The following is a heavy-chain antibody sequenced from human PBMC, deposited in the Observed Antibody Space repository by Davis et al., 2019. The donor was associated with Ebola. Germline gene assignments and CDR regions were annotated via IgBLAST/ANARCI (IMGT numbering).Heavy chain of an antibody. J-gene: IGHJ4*02. Sequence: SGPTLVQPTYPFTLTCTVPGLSLSNARMGVSWIRQPPGKALEWLAHIFSNDEKSYSTSLKSRLTISKDTSKSQVVLTMTNMDPVDTATYYCARIVRYQLLYHDYWGQGTLVTVSS. CDR2: IFSNDEK. V-gene: IGHV2-26*01. CDR3: ARIVRYQLLYHDY. D-gene: IGHD2-2*02. CDR1: GLSLSNARMG.